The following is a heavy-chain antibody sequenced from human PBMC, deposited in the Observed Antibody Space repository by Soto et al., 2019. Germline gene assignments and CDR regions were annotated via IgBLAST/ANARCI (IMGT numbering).Heavy chain of an antibody. J-gene: IGHJ4*02. CDR3: ARDIASPGGDYFDS. D-gene: IGHD2-21*01. Sequence: EVQLVESGGGLVKAGGYLRLFCTASGFTFRNYNMNWVRQAPGKGLEWVSSISTGGAYMFYADSVKGRFTISRDNAKNSLFLQIDSPRAEDTAVYYCARDIASPGGDYFDSWGQGTLVTVSS. CDR2: ISTGGAYM. V-gene: IGHV3-21*06. CDR1: GFTFRNYN.